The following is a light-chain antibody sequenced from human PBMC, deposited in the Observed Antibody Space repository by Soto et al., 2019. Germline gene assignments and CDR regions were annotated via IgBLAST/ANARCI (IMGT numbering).Light chain of an antibody. V-gene: IGLV2-14*01. CDR2: DVS. CDR3: SSFTTSSTFV. CDR1: SSDVGRFNF. J-gene: IGLJ1*01. Sequence: QSVLAQPASVSGSPGQSITISCTGTSSDVGRFNFVSWFQQHPGKAPKLLIYDVSNWPSGASDRFSGSKSGNTASLTISGLQAEDEADYYCSSFTTSSTFVFGTGTKATV.